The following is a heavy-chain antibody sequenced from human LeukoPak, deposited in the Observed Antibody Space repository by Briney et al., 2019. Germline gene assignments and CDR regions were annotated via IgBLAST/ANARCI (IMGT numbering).Heavy chain of an antibody. Sequence: GGSLRLSCAASGFTFSTYSMNWVRQAPGKGLEWVSSIASSSNIYYADSVKGRFTIPRDNAKNSLYLQMNSLRAEDTAVYYWAREWGYYDYWGQGNLVTVSS. CDR2: IASSSNI. V-gene: IGHV3-21*01. CDR3: AREWGYYDY. CDR1: GFTFSTYS. D-gene: IGHD3-16*01. J-gene: IGHJ4*02.